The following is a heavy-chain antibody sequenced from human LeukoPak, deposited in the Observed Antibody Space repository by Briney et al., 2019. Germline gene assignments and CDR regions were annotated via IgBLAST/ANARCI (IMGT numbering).Heavy chain of an antibody. D-gene: IGHD6-19*01. CDR2: IYTSGSP. V-gene: IGHV4-61*02. CDR1: GGSISSGSYY. J-gene: IGHJ4*02. Sequence: PSETLSLTCTVSGGSISSGSYYWSWIRQPAGKGLEWIGRIYTSGSPNYNPYLKRRVTISVETSKNQFSLKLSCVTAADTAVYYCARGIAVAVGLGYFDYWGQGTLVTVSS. CDR3: ARGIAVAVGLGYFDY.